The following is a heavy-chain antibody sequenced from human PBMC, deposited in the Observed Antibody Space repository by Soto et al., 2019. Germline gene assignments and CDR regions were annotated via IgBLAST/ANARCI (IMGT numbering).Heavy chain of an antibody. CDR1: GFTFSSYS. V-gene: IGHV3-21*01. J-gene: IGHJ2*01. CDR2: ISSSSSYI. Sequence: GGSLRLSCAASGFTFSSYSMNWVRQAPGKGLEWVSSISSSSSYIYYADSVKGRFTISRDNAKNSLYLQMNSLRAEDTAVYYCARAPPYCTNGVCPRYWYFDLWGRGTLVTVSS. CDR3: ARAPPYCTNGVCPRYWYFDL. D-gene: IGHD2-8*01.